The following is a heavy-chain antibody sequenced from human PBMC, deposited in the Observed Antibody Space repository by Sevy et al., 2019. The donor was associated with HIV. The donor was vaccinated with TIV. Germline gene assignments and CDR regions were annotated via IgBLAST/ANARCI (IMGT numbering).Heavy chain of an antibody. J-gene: IGHJ5*02. Sequence: GGSLRLSCAASGFTFRSYAMSWVRQAPGKGLEWVSAITGSGDSTYHADSVKGRFTISSDNSKNTLYLQMNSLRAEDTAVYYCAKEGGNCSSTSCYVGWFDPWGQGTLVTVSS. CDR1: GFTFRSYA. CDR2: ITGSGDST. V-gene: IGHV3-23*01. D-gene: IGHD2-2*01. CDR3: AKEGGNCSSTSCYVGWFDP.